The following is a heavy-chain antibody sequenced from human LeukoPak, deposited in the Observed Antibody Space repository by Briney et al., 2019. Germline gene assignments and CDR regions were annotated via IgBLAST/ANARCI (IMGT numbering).Heavy chain of an antibody. CDR1: GGTFSSYA. V-gene: IGHV1-69*05. D-gene: IGHD2-2*01. Sequence: ASVKVSCKASGGTFSSYAISWVRQAPGQGLEWMGGIIPIFGTANYAQKFQGRVTITTDESTSTAYMELRSLRSDDTAVYYCARVQRYCSSTSCFDYWGQGTLVTVSS. CDR2: IIPIFGTA. J-gene: IGHJ4*02. CDR3: ARVQRYCSSTSCFDY.